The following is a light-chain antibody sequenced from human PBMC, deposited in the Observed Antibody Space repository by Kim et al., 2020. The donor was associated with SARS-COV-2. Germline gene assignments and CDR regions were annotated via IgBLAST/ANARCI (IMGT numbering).Light chain of an antibody. CDR1: SSDVGGYNY. J-gene: IGLJ7*01. Sequence: QSALTQPASVSGSPGQSITISCTGTSSDVGGYNYVSWYQQHPGKAPILMIYDVSNRPSGGSNRFSGSKSGNTASLTISGLQAEDEADYYCSSYTSSSTRVFGGGTRLTVL. CDR3: SSYTSSSTRV. V-gene: IGLV2-14*03. CDR2: DVS.